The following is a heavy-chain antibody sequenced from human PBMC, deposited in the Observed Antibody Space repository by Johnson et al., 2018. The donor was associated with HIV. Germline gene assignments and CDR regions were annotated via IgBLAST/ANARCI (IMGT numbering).Heavy chain of an antibody. J-gene: IGHJ3*02. V-gene: IGHV3-30-3*01. Sequence: QVQLVESGGGVVQPGRSPRLSCAASGFTFSSYAMHWVRQAPGKGLEWVAVISYDGSNKYYADSVKGRFTISRDNSKNTLYLQMNSLRAEDTAVYYCASTSSGWFYAFDIWGQGTMVTVSS. CDR3: ASTSSGWFYAFDI. CDR1: GFTFSSYA. CDR2: ISYDGSNK. D-gene: IGHD6-19*01.